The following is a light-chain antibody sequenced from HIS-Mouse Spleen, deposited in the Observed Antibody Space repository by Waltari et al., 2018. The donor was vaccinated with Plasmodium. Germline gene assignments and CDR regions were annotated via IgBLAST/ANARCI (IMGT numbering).Light chain of an antibody. CDR1: SSDVGGYNY. Sequence: QSALTQPPSASGSPGQSVPISCTGTSSDVGGYNYVSWYQQHPGKAPKLMIYEVSKRPSGVPDRFSGSKSGNTASLTISGLQAEDEADYYCCSYAGSYTLVFGGGTKLTVL. CDR2: EVS. V-gene: IGLV2-8*01. J-gene: IGLJ2*01. CDR3: CSYAGSYTLV.